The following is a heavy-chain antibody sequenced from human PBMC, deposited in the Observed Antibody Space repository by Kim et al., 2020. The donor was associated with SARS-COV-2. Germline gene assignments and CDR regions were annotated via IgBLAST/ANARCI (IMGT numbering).Heavy chain of an antibody. J-gene: IGHJ6*02. CDR2: IYYSGST. Sequence: SETLSLTCTVSGGSISSCSYYWGWLRQPPGKGLEWIVSIYYSGSTYYNPSLKSRVTISVDTSKNQFSLKLSSVTAEDTAVYYCAGEDSSNWTSAYYFSMDVWGQRTTGTVSS. CDR1: GGSISSCSYY. V-gene: IGHV4-39*02. D-gene: IGHD6-13*01. CDR3: AGEDSSNWTSAYYFSMDV.